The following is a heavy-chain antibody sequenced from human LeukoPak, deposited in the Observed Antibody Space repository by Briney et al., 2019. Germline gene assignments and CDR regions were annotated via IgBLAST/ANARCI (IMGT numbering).Heavy chain of an antibody. V-gene: IGHV5-10-1*01. Sequence: GESLRISCKGSGYSFTSYWISWVRQMPGKGLEWMGRIDPSDSYTNYSPSFQGHVTISADKSISTAYLQWCSLKASDTAMYYCARQAADNNWFDPWGQGTLVTVSS. CDR1: GYSFTSYW. CDR2: IDPSDSYT. CDR3: ARQAADNNWFDP. D-gene: IGHD6-13*01. J-gene: IGHJ5*02.